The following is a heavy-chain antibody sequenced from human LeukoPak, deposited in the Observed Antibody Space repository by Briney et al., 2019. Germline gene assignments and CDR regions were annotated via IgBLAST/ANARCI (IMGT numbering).Heavy chain of an antibody. CDR1: GGSISSGSYY. J-gene: IGHJ6*03. V-gene: IGHV4-61*02. CDR2: IYTSGST. Sequence: PSQTLSLTCTVSGGSISSGSYYWSWIRQPAGKGLEWVGRIYTSGSTNYSPSLKSRVTISVDTSKNQFSLKLSSVTAADTAVYYCARDQDYYYYYYMDVWGKGTTVTVSS. CDR3: ARDQDYYYYYYMDV.